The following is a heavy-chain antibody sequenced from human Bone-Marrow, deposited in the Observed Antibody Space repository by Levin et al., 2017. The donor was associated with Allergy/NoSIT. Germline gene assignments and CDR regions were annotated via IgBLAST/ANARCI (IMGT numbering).Heavy chain of an antibody. Sequence: AGGSLRLSCKTSGGTLSSYAISWVRQAPGQGLEWMGGIIPIFGTADYAQKFQGRVTITADESTSTAYMELSSLRSDDTAVFYCARDRLGENYYLTDWGQGTLVTVSS. CDR3: ARDRLGENYYLTD. CDR2: IIPIFGTA. V-gene: IGHV1-69*01. CDR1: GGTLSSYA. D-gene: IGHD3-10*01. J-gene: IGHJ4*02.